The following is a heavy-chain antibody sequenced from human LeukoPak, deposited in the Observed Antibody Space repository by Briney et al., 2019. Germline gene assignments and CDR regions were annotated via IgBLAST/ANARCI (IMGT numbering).Heavy chain of an antibody. J-gene: IGHJ5*02. Sequence: ASVTVSCTTSGYTFSSYGISWVRQAPGQGLEWMGWVSAFNGDTKYAQKLQDRVTMTTDTSTTTAYMELRSLRSDDTAVYYCARGILADDIMTGPWGQGTRVTVSS. CDR1: GYTFSSYG. CDR2: VSAFNGDT. D-gene: IGHD3-9*01. CDR3: ARGILADDIMTGP. V-gene: IGHV1-18*01.